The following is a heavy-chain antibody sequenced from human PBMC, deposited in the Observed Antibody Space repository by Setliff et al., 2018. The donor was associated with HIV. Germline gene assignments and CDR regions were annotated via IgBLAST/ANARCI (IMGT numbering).Heavy chain of an antibody. CDR1: GGTFRKYS. CDR2: IVPIFGTP. Sequence: SVKVSCKVSGGTFRKYSMNWIRQAPGQGLEWMGGIVPIFGTPSYAQKFQGRVTITADESTNTAFMELGSLRSDDTAVYYCATDPQKGGYYYYYMDVWGKGTTVTVSS. J-gene: IGHJ6*03. D-gene: IGHD2-15*01. CDR3: ATDPQKGGYYYYYMDV. V-gene: IGHV1-69*13.